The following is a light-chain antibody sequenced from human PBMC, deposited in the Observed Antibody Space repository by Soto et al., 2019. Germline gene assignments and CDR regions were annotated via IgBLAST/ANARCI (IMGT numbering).Light chain of an antibody. V-gene: IGKV1-33*01. CDR1: QYINIY. J-gene: IGKJ5*01. Sequence: DIQMTQSPSSLFASVGYIVTITCQATQYINIYLNWYQQKPGKAPNLLIYDASNLEIGVPSRFSGSGSGTHFTLTISSLQTEDIGTYYCQQDDILPITFGRGTRLEIK. CDR2: DAS. CDR3: QQDDILPIT.